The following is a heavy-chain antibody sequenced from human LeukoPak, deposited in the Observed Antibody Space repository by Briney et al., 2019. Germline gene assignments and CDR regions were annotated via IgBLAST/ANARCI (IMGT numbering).Heavy chain of an antibody. CDR2: ISWNSDSI. CDR3: AKGDSSGYYYQAFHI. V-gene: IGHV3-9*03. D-gene: IGHD3-22*01. CDR1: GFTFDDYA. Sequence: GRSLRLSCAASGFTFDDYAMHWVRQAPGKGLEWVSGISWNSDSIGYADSVKGRFTISRDNAKDSLYLRMNSLRAEDMALYYCAKGDSSGYYYQAFHIWGRGTMVTVSS. J-gene: IGHJ3*02.